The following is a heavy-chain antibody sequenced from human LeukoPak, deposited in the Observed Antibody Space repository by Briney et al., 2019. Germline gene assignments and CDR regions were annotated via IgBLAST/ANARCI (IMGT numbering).Heavy chain of an antibody. J-gene: IGHJ3*02. D-gene: IGHD6-13*01. CDR3: TRQQLDAFDI. CDR1: GFTFSSYW. CDR2: INSDGSST. Sequence: PGGSLRLSCAASGFTFSSYWMYWVRQAPGTGLVWVSRINSDGSSTTYADSVKGRFTISRDNAKNTLSLQMNSLRAEDTAVYYCTRQQLDAFDIWGPGTMVTVSS. V-gene: IGHV3-74*01.